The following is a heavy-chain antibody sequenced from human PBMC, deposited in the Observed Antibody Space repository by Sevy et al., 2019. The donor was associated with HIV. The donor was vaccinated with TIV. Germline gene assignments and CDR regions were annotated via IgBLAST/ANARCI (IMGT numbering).Heavy chain of an antibody. Sequence: SETLSLTCTVSGGSISSSSYYWGWIRQPPGKGLEWIGSIYYSGSTYYNPSLKSRVTISVDTSKNQFSLKLSPVTAAETAVYYCARHLAGHYIWGSYRFDYWGQGTLVTVSS. J-gene: IGHJ4*02. D-gene: IGHD3-16*02. CDR1: GGSISSSSYY. V-gene: IGHV4-39*01. CDR2: IYYSGST. CDR3: ARHLAGHYIWGSYRFDY.